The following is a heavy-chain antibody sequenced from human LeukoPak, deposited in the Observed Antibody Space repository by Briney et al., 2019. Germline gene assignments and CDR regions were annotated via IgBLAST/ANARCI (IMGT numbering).Heavy chain of an antibody. D-gene: IGHD2-2*01. CDR1: GGSISDYY. Sequence: SETLPLTCTVSGGSISDYYWSWIRQPPGKGLEWIGEINHSGSTNYNPSLKSRVTISVDTSKNQFSLKLSSVTAADTAVYYCARAAVVVVAPAFWSTKYYFDYWGQGTLVTVSS. CDR2: INHSGST. J-gene: IGHJ4*02. CDR3: ARAAVVVVAPAFWSTKYYFDY. V-gene: IGHV4-34*01.